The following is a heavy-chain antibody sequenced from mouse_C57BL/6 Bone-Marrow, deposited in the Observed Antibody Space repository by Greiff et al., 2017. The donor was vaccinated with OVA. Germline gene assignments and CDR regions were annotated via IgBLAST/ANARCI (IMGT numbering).Heavy chain of an antibody. Sequence: VQLQQPGAELVRPGSSVKLSCKASGYTFTSYWMDWVKQRPGQGLEWIGNIYPSDSETHYNQKFKDKATLTVDKSSSTAYMQLSSLTSEDSAVYYCAEHYYGSSYGGYYAMDYWGQGTSVTVSS. V-gene: IGHV1-61*01. CDR1: GYTFTSYW. CDR3: AEHYYGSSYGGYYAMDY. J-gene: IGHJ4*01. D-gene: IGHD1-1*01. CDR2: IYPSDSET.